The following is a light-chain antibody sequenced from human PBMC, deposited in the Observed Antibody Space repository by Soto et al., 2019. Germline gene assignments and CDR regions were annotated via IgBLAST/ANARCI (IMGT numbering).Light chain of an antibody. Sequence: DIQLTQSPSTLSASIGDRVVITCRASQTIDRWLAGYQQRPGLAPRLLIYDASTLESGVPSRFSGSGSETEFTLTISSLKPDDFATYHCQQYEGNPTFGQGTTVEVK. V-gene: IGKV1-5*01. CDR3: QQYEGNPT. CDR2: DAS. CDR1: QTIDRW. J-gene: IGKJ1*01.